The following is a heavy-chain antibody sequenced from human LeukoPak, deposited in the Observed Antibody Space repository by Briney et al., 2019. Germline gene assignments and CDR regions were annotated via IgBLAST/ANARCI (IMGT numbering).Heavy chain of an antibody. J-gene: IGHJ3*02. Sequence: GGTLRLSCAASGFTFPSYAMSWVRQAPGKGLEWVAVTGGSDDNTHYADSVKGRFSISRDNARNSLYLQMNSLRAEDTALYYCARIAMAGIGDGFDIWGQGTMVTVSS. V-gene: IGHV3-23*01. D-gene: IGHD6-19*01. CDR1: GFTFPSYA. CDR2: TGGSDDNT. CDR3: ARIAMAGIGDGFDI.